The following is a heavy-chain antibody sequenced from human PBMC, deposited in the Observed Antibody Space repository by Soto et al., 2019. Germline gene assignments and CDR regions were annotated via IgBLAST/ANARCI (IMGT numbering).Heavy chain of an antibody. Sequence: PSETLSLTCTVSGGSISSYYWSWIRQPPGKGLEWIGYIYYSGSTNYNPSLKSRVTISVDTSKNQFSLKLSSVTAADTAVYYCARGVLYDFWSGYYALDIWGQGTMVTVSS. V-gene: IGHV4-59*01. CDR1: GGSISSYY. CDR2: IYYSGST. J-gene: IGHJ3*02. CDR3: ARGVLYDFWSGYYALDI. D-gene: IGHD3-3*01.